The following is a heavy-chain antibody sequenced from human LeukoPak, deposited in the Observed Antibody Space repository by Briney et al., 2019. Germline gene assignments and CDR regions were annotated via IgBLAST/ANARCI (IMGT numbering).Heavy chain of an antibody. CDR1: GFTFDDYG. CDR3: ARDNSSLRAYYFDY. Sequence: GGSLRLSCAASGFTFDDYGMNWVRQAPGKGLEWVSGINWTGGSTGYADSVKGRFTISRDNAKNSLYLQMNSLRAEDTALYYCARDNSSLRAYYFDYWGQGTLVTVSS. CDR2: INWTGGST. D-gene: IGHD5/OR15-5a*01. J-gene: IGHJ4*02. V-gene: IGHV3-20*04.